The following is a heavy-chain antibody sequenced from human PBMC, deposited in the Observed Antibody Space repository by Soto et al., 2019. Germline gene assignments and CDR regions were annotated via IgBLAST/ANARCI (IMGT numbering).Heavy chain of an antibody. J-gene: IGHJ6*02. CDR1: GFTFSSYS. CDR3: ARGRIAAAGYYYYYGMDV. Sequence: GGSLRLSCAASGFTFSSYSMNWVRQAPGKGLEWVSSISSSSSYIYYADSVRGRFTISRDNAKNSLYLQMNSLRAEDTAVYYCARGRIAAAGYYYYYGMDVWGQGTKVTVSS. V-gene: IGHV3-21*01. CDR2: ISSSSSYI. D-gene: IGHD6-13*01.